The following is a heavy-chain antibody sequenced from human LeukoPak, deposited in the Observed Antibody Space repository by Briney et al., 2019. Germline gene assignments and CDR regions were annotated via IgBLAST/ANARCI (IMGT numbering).Heavy chain of an antibody. CDR2: ISSSSSYI. CDR3: AREDYDFWSGYYSDYMDV. J-gene: IGHJ6*03. D-gene: IGHD3-3*01. V-gene: IGHV3-21*01. CDR1: GFTFSSYS. Sequence: GGSLRLSCAASGFTFSSYSMNWVRQAPGKGLEWVSSISSSSSYIYYADSVKGRFTISRDNAKNSLYLQMNSLRAEDTAVYYCAREDYDFWSGYYSDYMDVWGKGTTVTVSS.